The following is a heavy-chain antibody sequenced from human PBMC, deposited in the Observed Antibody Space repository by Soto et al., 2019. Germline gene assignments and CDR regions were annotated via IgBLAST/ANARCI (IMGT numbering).Heavy chain of an antibody. J-gene: IGHJ4*02. CDR1: VFTFSIYA. V-gene: IGHV3-23*01. D-gene: IGHD3-22*01. Sequence: GGSLRLSWSASVFTFSIYAMSCFRQAPGKGLEWVSAISGSGGSTYYADSVKGRFTISRDNSKNTLYLQMNSLRAEDTAVYYCAKENYYDSSGLIDYWGQGTLVTVSS. CDR3: AKENYYDSSGLIDY. CDR2: ISGSGGST.